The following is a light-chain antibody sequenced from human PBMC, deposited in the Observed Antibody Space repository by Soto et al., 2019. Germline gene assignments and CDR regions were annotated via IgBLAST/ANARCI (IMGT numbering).Light chain of an antibody. J-gene: IGLJ2*01. CDR1: SSDVGGYNY. CDR3: SSYAGSNNVV. CDR2: EVS. Sequence: QSALTQPPSASGSPGQSVTISCTGTSSDVGGYNYVSWYQQHPGKAPKLMIYEVSKRPSGVPDRFSGSNAGNTASLTVSGLQAEDEADYYCSSYAGSNNVVFCGGTKLTVL. V-gene: IGLV2-8*01.